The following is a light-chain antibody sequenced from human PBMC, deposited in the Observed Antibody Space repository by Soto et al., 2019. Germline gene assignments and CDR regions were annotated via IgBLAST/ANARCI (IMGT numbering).Light chain of an antibody. CDR1: QSVSSN. J-gene: IGKJ4*01. CDR3: QQCSWHPFTVT. V-gene: IGKV3-15*01. CDR2: DAS. Sequence: EIVMTQSPATLSVSPGERATLSCRASQSVSSNLAWYQQKPGQAPRLLIYDASTRATGIPARFSGSGSGTEYTLTISSLQSEDSAVYSCQQCSWHPFTVTFVGAPKVEIK.